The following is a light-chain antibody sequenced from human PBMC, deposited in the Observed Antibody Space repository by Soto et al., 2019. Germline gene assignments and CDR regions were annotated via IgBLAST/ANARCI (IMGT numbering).Light chain of an antibody. J-gene: IGLJ2*01. Sequence: QPVLTQPPSASGTPGQRVTISCSGSSSNIGSNYVYWYQQLPGTAPKLLIYRNNQRPSGVPDRFSGYKSGTSASLAISGLRSEDEADYYCAAWDDSLSAVVFGGGTKLTVL. CDR1: SSNIGSNY. V-gene: IGLV1-47*01. CDR3: AAWDDSLSAVV. CDR2: RNN.